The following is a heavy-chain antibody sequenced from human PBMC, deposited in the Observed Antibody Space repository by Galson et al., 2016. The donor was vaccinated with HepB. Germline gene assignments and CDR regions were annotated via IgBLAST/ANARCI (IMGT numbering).Heavy chain of an antibody. CDR1: GGSISTYY. CDR3: AGDRDEGYLDAFDI. J-gene: IGHJ3*02. CDR2: VYYTGFA. V-gene: IGHV4-59*01. D-gene: IGHD5-12*01. Sequence: SETLSLTCAVSGGSISTYYWSWIRQTPGKGLEWLGYVYYTGFANYSPSLKSRLTISVDTSKNQLSLTLRSVTAADTAVYYCAGDRDEGYLDAFDIWGQGTMVTVSS.